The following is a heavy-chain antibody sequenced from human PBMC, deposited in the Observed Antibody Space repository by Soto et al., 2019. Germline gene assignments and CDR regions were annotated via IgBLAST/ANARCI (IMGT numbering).Heavy chain of an antibody. J-gene: IGHJ6*02. V-gene: IGHV3-33*01. Sequence: QVQLVESGGGVVQPGRSLRLSCAASGFTFSSYGMHWVRQAPGKGLEWVAVIWYDGSNKYYADSVKGRFTISRDNSKNTLYLQMNSLRAEDTAVYYGARDGAMVRGVMDVWGQGTTVTVSS. CDR2: IWYDGSNK. CDR1: GFTFSSYG. D-gene: IGHD3-10*01. CDR3: ARDGAMVRGVMDV.